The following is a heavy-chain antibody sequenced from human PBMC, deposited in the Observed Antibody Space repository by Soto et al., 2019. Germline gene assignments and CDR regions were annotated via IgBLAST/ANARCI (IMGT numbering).Heavy chain of an antibody. J-gene: IGHJ4*02. CDR2: IYYSGST. Sequence: PSETLSLTCTVSGGSISSGGYYWSWIRQHPGKGLEWIGYIYYSGSTYYNPSLKSRVTISVDTSKNQFSLKLSSVTAADTAVYYCTRGVWGIAAAIDYWGQGTLVTVSS. V-gene: IGHV4-31*03. CDR1: GGSISSGGYY. D-gene: IGHD6-13*01. CDR3: TRGVWGIAAAIDY.